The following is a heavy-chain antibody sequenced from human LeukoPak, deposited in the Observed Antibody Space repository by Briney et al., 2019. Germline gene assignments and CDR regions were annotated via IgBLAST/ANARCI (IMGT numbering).Heavy chain of an antibody. CDR2: INSDGGSA. CDR1: GFIFRSYA. Sequence: GGSLRLSCAASGFIFRSYAMSWVRQAPGKGLEWVCVINSDGGSAHYTDSARGRFTISRDNSKNTLYLQMNTLRAEDTAVYYCAKAHSSSWYWFDPWGQGTLVTVSS. D-gene: IGHD6-13*01. CDR3: AKAHSSSWYWFDP. J-gene: IGHJ5*02. V-gene: IGHV3-23*01.